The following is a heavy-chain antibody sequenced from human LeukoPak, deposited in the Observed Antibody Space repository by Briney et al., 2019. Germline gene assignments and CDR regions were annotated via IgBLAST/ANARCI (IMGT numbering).Heavy chain of an antibody. J-gene: IGHJ5*02. CDR2: ISYDGSNK. Sequence: GGSLRLSCAASGFTFRSYGMTWVRQAPGKGLEWVAVISYDGSNKYYADSVKGRFTISRDNSKNTLYLQMNSLRAEDTAVYYCARDSDRWNNWFDPWGQGTLVTVSS. CDR1: GFTFRSYG. CDR3: ARDSDRWNNWFDP. V-gene: IGHV3-30*03. D-gene: IGHD2-15*01.